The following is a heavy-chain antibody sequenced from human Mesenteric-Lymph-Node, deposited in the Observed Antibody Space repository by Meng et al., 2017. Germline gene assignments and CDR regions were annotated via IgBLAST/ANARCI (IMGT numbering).Heavy chain of an antibody. D-gene: IGHD4-17*01. CDR2: IIPIFGTA. CDR3: ARSSYGEQNRKFDY. Sequence: QRGQVGARGKRPGARGKVSCKAVGGTFSSYAISWVRQAPGQGLEWMGGIIPIFGTANYAQKFQGRVTITADESTSTAYMELSSLRSEDTAVYYCARSSYGEQNRKFDYWGQGTLVTVSS. CDR1: GGTFSSYA. J-gene: IGHJ4*02. V-gene: IGHV1-69*01.